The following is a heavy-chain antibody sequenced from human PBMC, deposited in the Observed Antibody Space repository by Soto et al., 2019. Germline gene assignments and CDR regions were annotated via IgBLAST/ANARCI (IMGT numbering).Heavy chain of an antibody. V-gene: IGHV3-30-3*01. D-gene: IGHD3-3*02. Sequence: GGSLRLSCAASGFTFSTYAMHWVRQAPGKGLEWVAAISYDGSNKYYADSVRGRFTISRDTSKNTLYLQMNFLSAEDTAVYYCARDHNRHFYNYFDCWGQGTLVTVSS. CDR1: GFTFSTYA. J-gene: IGHJ4*02. CDR2: ISYDGSNK. CDR3: ARDHNRHFYNYFDC.